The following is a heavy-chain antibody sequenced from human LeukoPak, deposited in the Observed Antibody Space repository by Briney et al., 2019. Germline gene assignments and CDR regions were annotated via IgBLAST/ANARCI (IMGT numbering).Heavy chain of an antibody. J-gene: IGHJ5*02. CDR1: GGSFSGYY. V-gene: IGHV4-34*01. D-gene: IGHD6-13*01. CDR3: ARQYSSSWYRVFDP. Sequence: SETLSLTCAVYGGSFSGYYWSWIRQPPGKGLEWIGEINHSGSTNYNPSLKSRVTISVDTSKNQFSLKLSSVTAVDTAVYYCARQYSSSWYRVFDPWGQGTLVTVSS. CDR2: INHSGST.